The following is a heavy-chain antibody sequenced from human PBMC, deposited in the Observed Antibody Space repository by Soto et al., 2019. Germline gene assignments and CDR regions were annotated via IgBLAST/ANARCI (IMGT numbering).Heavy chain of an antibody. CDR3: ARDNNWSYDS. Sequence: XVSLQLSCAASGFSFSSSWMHGVRQAPGEGLVWVSYIKPDGSRTKDADSVKGRFTISRDNARNTLYLRMNSLRAEDTAVYYCARDNNWSYDSWGRGTLVTVSS. CDR2: IKPDGSRT. V-gene: IGHV3-74*03. CDR1: GFSFSSSW. D-gene: IGHD1-1*01. J-gene: IGHJ4*02.